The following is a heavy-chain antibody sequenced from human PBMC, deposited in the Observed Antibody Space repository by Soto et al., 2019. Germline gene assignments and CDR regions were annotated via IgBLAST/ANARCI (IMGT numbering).Heavy chain of an antibody. V-gene: IGHV1-18*01. D-gene: IGHD6-19*01. CDR3: ARQTVAGTAFFDY. CDR2: ISAYNGNT. CDR1: VYTFTSYG. J-gene: IGHJ4*02. Sequence: QVQLVQSGAEVKKPGASVKVSCKASVYTFTSYGISWVRQAPGQGLEWMGRISAYNGNTNSAQKLQGRVTMTTDTSTITAYMELRNLRSDDTAVYYCARQTVAGTAFFDYWGQGTLVTVSS.